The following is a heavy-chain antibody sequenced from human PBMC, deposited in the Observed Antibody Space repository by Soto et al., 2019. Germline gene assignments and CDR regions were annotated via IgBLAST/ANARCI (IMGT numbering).Heavy chain of an antibody. CDR3: AREDDGGDSLDV. V-gene: IGHV4-30-4*08. D-gene: IGHD2-21*02. Sequence: SETLSLTCTVSGDSISSDYYHWTWIRQSPGKGPEWIGYIHHSGSILYNPSLKSRVTISVDTSKNQFSLHLTSVTAADTAVYFCAREDDGGDSLDVWGQGTTVTVSS. CDR2: IHHSGSI. J-gene: IGHJ6*02. CDR1: GDSISSDYYH.